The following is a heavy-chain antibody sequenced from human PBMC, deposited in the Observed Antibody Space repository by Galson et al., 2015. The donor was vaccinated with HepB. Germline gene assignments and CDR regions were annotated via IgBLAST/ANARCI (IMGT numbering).Heavy chain of an antibody. CDR2: IWSDESNK. J-gene: IGHJ4*02. V-gene: IGHV3-33*01. D-gene: IGHD5-24*01. CDR1: GFTFSGYG. CDR3: ARDGGDGYNSRGFDY. Sequence: SLRLSCAASGFTFSGYGMHWVRQAPGKGLEWVALIWSDESNKYYADSVKGRFTISRDNSKNTLYLQVTSLRADDTAIYYCARDGGDGYNSRGFDYWGQGTLVTVSS.